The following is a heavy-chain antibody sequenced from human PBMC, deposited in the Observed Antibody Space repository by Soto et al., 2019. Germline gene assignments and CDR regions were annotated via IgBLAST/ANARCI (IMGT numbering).Heavy chain of an antibody. J-gene: IGHJ4*02. V-gene: IGHV3-7*03. D-gene: IGHD3-22*01. CDR2: IKQDRSEK. CDR3: ARSTYYYDSSGYYYLRDDY. Sequence: GSPRLSCAASGFTFSSYWMSWVRQAPGKGLEWVANIKQDRSEKYYVDSVKGRFTISRDNAKNSLYLQMNSLRAEDTAVYYCARSTYYYDSSGYYYLRDDYWGQGTLVTVSS. CDR1: GFTFSSYW.